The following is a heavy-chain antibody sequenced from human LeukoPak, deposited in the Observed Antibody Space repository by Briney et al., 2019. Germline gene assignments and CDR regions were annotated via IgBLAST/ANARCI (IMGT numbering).Heavy chain of an antibody. CDR2: IWYDGRNK. D-gene: IGHD2-15*01. CDR1: GFTFSSYG. Sequence: GGSLRLSCAASGFTFSSYGMHWVRQAPGKGLEWVAVIWYDGRNKFYADSLKGRFTISRDNSKNTLYLQMNSLRAEDTAVYYCARGLEVVVAAPEAFDIWGQGTMVTVSS. J-gene: IGHJ3*02. V-gene: IGHV3-33*01. CDR3: ARGLEVVVAAPEAFDI.